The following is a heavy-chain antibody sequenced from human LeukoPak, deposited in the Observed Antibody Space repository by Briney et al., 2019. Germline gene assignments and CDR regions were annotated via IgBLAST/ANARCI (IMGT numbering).Heavy chain of an antibody. J-gene: IGHJ4*02. CDR2: ISYDGSNK. CDR1: GFTFSSYA. D-gene: IGHD1/OR15-1a*01. V-gene: IGHV3-30-3*01. Sequence: GGSLRLSCAASGFTFSSYAMHWVRQAPGKGLEWVAVISYDGSNKYYADSVKGRFTISRDNSKNTLYLQMNSLRAEDTAVYYCARVAGRNKCDYWGQGTLVTVSS. CDR3: ARVAGRNKCDY.